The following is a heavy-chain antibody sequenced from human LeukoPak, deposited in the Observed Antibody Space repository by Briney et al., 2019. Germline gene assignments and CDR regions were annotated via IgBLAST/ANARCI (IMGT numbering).Heavy chain of an antibody. CDR2: INPSGGST. V-gene: IGHV1-46*01. CDR3: ARGHYDILTGRNLYYFDY. J-gene: IGHJ4*02. CDR1: GYTFTSYY. D-gene: IGHD3-9*01. Sequence: ASVKVSCKASGYTFTSYYMHWVRQAPGQGLEWMGIINPSGGSTSYAQKFQGRVTMTRDTSTSTVYMELSSLRSEDTAVYYCARGHYDILTGRNLYYFDYWGQGTLVTVSS.